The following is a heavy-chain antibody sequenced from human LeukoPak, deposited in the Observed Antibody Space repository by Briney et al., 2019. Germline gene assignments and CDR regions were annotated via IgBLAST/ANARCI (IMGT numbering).Heavy chain of an antibody. CDR2: IYYSGST. Sequence: SETLSLTCTVSGGSISSYYWSWIRQPPGKGLEWIGYIYYSGSTNYNPSLKSRVTISVDTSKNQFSLKLSSVTAADTAVYYCARPHYYYYYMDVWGKGTTVTISS. CDR3: ARPHYYYYYMDV. CDR1: GGSISSYY. J-gene: IGHJ6*03. V-gene: IGHV4-59*08.